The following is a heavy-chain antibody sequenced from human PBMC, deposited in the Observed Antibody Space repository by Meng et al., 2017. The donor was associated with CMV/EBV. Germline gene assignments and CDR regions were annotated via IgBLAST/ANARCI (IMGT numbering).Heavy chain of an antibody. Sequence: ASVKVSCKASGYTFTGYYMHWVRQAPGQGLEWMGWINLNSGGTNYAQKFQGRVTMTRDTSISTAYMELSRLRSDDTAVYYCARGLLWFGELYFDYWGQGTLVTVSS. J-gene: IGHJ4*02. CDR2: INLNSGGT. CDR3: ARGLLWFGELYFDY. D-gene: IGHD3-10*01. CDR1: GYTFTGYY. V-gene: IGHV1-2*02.